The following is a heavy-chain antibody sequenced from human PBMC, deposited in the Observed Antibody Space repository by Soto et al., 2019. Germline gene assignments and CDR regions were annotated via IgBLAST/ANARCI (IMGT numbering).Heavy chain of an antibody. CDR2: IIPISGTA. Sequence: QVQLVQSGAEVKKPGSSVKVSCEASGGTFSSYAISWVRQAPGQGLEWMGGIIPISGTANYAQKFQGRVTITADESTSTAYMEPSSLRSEDTAVYYCARSHGSSTSLEIYYYYCYGMDVWGQGTTVTVSS. D-gene: IGHD2-2*01. CDR1: GGTFSSYA. V-gene: IGHV1-69*01. J-gene: IGHJ6*02. CDR3: ARSHGSSTSLEIYYYYCYGMDV.